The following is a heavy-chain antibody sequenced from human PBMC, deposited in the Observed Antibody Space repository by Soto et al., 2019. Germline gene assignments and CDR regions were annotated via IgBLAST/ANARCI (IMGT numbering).Heavy chain of an antibody. J-gene: IGHJ1*01. Sequence: SVKVSCKASGGTFSSYSMSWVRQAPGQRLEWMGGIIAIFGTANYAQKFQGRVTITADESTSTAYMELSSLRSEDTAVYYCARAGEQWALLLAMYFQHWGQGTLVTVSS. D-gene: IGHD1-26*01. CDR1: GGTFSSYS. V-gene: IGHV1-69*13. CDR2: IIAIFGTA. CDR3: ARAGEQWALLLAMYFQH.